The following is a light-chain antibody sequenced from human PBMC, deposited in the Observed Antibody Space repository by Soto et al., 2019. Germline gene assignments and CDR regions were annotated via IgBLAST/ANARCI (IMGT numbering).Light chain of an antibody. CDR1: QSVLYSSDNNNY. J-gene: IGKJ4*01. V-gene: IGKV4-1*01. CDR3: HQYYSSPHT. CDR2: WAS. Sequence: DIVMTQSPDSLAVSLGERATINCKSSQSVLYSSDNNNYLAWYQQKPGQPPKLLIYWASTRESGVPDRISGSGSGTDFTLTISSLQAEDVAVYYCHQYYSSPHTFGGGTKVEIK.